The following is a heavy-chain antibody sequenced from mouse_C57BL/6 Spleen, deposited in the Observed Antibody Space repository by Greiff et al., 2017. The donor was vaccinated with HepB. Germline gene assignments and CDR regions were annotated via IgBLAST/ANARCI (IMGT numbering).Heavy chain of an antibody. CDR3: ARGFITTVVAHYYAMDY. Sequence: QVHVKQSGAELAKPGASVKLSCKASGYTFTSYWMHWVKQRPGQGLEWIGYINPSSGYTKYNQKFKDKATLTADKSSSTAYMQLSSLTYEDSAVYYCARGFITTVVAHYYAMDYWGQGTSVTVSS. J-gene: IGHJ4*01. CDR1: GYTFTSYW. V-gene: IGHV1-7*01. CDR2: INPSSGYT. D-gene: IGHD1-1*01.